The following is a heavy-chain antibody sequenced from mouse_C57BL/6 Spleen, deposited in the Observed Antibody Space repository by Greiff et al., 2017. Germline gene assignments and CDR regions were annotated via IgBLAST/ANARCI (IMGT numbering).Heavy chain of an antibody. CDR1: GFTFSDYG. CDR3: ARELRGWGYYFDY. Sequence: EVKLMESGGGLVKPGGSLKLSCAASGFTFSDYGMHWVRQAPEKGLEWVAYISSGSSTIYYADTVKGRFTISRDNAKNTLFLQMTSLRSEDTAMYYCARELRGWGYYFDYWGQGTTLTVSS. D-gene: IGHD1-1*01. CDR2: ISSGSSTI. V-gene: IGHV5-17*01. J-gene: IGHJ2*01.